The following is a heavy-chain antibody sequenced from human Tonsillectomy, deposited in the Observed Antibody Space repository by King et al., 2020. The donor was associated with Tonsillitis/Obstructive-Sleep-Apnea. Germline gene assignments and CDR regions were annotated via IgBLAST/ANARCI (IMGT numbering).Heavy chain of an antibody. CDR3: ARQYYYDSSASGFDY. Sequence: VQLQQWGAGLLKPSETLSLTCAVYGGSFSGYYWSWIRQPPGKGLEWIGEINHSGSTNYNPSLKSRVTISVDTSKNQFSLKLSSVTAADTAVYFCARQYYYDSSASGFDYWGQGPLVTVSS. J-gene: IGHJ4*02. CDR2: INHSGST. D-gene: IGHD3-22*01. CDR1: GGSFSGYY. V-gene: IGHV4-34*01.